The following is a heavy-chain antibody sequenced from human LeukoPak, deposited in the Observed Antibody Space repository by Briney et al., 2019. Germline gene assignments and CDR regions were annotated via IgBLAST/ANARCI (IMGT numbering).Heavy chain of an antibody. CDR2: SYYSGST. D-gene: IGHD3-10*01. V-gene: IGHV4-4*02. J-gene: IGHJ4*02. CDR3: ARLYGSGSFSYFDF. CDR1: GGSFSSSNW. Sequence: SETLSLTCAVSGGSFSSSNWWSWVRQPPGKGLEWIGYSYYSGSTDYNPSLKSRVTISVDMSKSQFSLKLSSVTAADTAVYYCARLYGSGSFSYFDFWGQGTLVTVSS.